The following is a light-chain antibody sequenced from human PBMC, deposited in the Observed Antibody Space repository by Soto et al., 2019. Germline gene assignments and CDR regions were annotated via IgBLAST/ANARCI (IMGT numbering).Light chain of an antibody. CDR2: GNS. V-gene: IGLV1-40*01. CDR3: QSYDSSLSGWV. J-gene: IGLJ3*02. CDR1: SSNIGAGYD. Sequence: QSVLTQPPSVSGAPGQRVTISCTGSSSNIGAGYDVHWYQQLPGTAPKLLIYGNSNRPSRVPDRFSGSKSGTSASLAITGLQAEDEADYYCQSYDSSLSGWVFGGGTKVTLL.